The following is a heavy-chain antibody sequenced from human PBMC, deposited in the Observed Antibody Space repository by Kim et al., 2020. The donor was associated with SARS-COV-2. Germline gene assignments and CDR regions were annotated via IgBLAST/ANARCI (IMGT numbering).Heavy chain of an antibody. Sequence: SETLSLTCTVSGYSISSGYYWGWIRQPPGKGLEWIGSIYHSGSTYYNPSLKSRVTISVDTSKNQFSLNLSSVTAADTAVYYCARLWGDSGSYYYWGQGTLVTVSS. V-gene: IGHV4-38-2*02. CDR3: ARLWGDSGSYYY. CDR1: GYSISSGYY. D-gene: IGHD1-26*01. CDR2: IYHSGST. J-gene: IGHJ4*02.